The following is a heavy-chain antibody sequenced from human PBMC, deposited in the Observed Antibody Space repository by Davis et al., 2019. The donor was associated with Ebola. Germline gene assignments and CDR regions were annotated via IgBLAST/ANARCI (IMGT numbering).Heavy chain of an antibody. J-gene: IGHJ6*04. CDR1: GFSFSDYY. CDR2: ISGSGGSA. V-gene: IGHV3-11*01. D-gene: IGHD3-10*01. CDR3: AREEGSRGVIMETYGMDV. Sequence: GESLKISCAASGFSFSDYYMTWIRQAPGKGLEWVSAISGSGGSAYYADSVKGRFTISRDNAKNTLYLQMNSLRAEDTAVYYCAREEGSRGVIMETYGMDVWGKGTTVTVSS.